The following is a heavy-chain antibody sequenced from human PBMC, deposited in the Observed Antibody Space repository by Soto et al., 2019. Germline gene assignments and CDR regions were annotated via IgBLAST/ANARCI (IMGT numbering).Heavy chain of an antibody. D-gene: IGHD6-13*01. CDR1: GESFNGYY. Sequence: SETLSLTCTAYGESFNGYYWSWIRQPPGKGLEWIGEIHHSGSTNYNPSLKSRVTFSIDTSKRQFSLKVRSVTAADTAVYYCARGKRGSSWYRGEEKYYYYGMDVWGQGTTVTSP. CDR3: ARGKRGSSWYRGEEKYYYYGMDV. CDR2: IHHSGST. J-gene: IGHJ6*02. V-gene: IGHV4-34*01.